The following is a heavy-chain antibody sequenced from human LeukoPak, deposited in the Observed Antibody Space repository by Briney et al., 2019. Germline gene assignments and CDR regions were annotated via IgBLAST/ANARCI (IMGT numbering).Heavy chain of an antibody. D-gene: IGHD5-18*01. CDR2: ISYDGSNK. CDR3: ARGGSFGYGYYNYMDV. V-gene: IGHV3-30*03. J-gene: IGHJ6*03. Sequence: GGSLRLSCAASGFTFSSYSMNWVRQAPGKGLEWVAVISYDGSNKYYADSVKGRFTISRDNSKNTLYLQMNSLRAEDTAVYYCARGGSFGYGYYNYMDVWGKGTTVTVSS. CDR1: GFTFSSYS.